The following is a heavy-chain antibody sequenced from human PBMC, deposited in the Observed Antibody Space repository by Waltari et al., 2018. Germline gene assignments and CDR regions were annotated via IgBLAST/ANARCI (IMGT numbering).Heavy chain of an antibody. CDR3: GRSDSSTNFDY. D-gene: IGHD2-2*01. V-gene: IGHV3-21*01. CDR1: GFTFSSYS. Sequence: EVQLVESGGGLVKPGGSLRLSCAASGFTFSSYSMNWVRQAPGKGLEWVSSISSSSSYIYYADSVKGRFTISRDNAKNSLYQQMNSLRAEDTAVYYCGRSDSSTNFDYWGQGTLVTVSS. J-gene: IGHJ4*02. CDR2: ISSSSSYI.